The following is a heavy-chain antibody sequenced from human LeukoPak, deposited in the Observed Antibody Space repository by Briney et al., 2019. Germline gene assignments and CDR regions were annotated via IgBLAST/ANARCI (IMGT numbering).Heavy chain of an antibody. J-gene: IGHJ4*02. V-gene: IGHV3-53*01. CDR1: GFTVSSNS. CDR2: IYSDNT. CDR3: AKEVPLVQIFDY. D-gene: IGHD6-13*01. Sequence: PGGSLRLSCTVSGFTVSSNSMSWVRQAPGKGLEWVSFIYSDNTHYSDSVKGRFTISRDNSKNTLYLQMNSLRAEDTAVYYCAKEVPLVQIFDYWGQGTLVTVSS.